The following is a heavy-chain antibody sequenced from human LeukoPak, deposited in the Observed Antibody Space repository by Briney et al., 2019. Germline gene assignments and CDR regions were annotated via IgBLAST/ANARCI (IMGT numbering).Heavy chain of an antibody. CDR3: ARVESTSGLGLLWFGDHCWFDP. J-gene: IGHJ5*02. V-gene: IGHV3-48*04. CDR2: ISSSGSTI. Sequence: GGSLRLSCAASGFTFSSYAMHWVRQAPGKGLEWVSYISSSGSTIYYADSVRGRFTISRDNAKNSLYLQMNSLRAEDTAVYYCARVESTSGLGLLWFGDHCWFDPWGQGTLVTVSS. CDR1: GFTFSSYA. D-gene: IGHD3-10*01.